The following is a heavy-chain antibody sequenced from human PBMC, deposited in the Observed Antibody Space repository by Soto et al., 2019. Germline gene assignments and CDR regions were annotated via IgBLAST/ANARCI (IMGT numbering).Heavy chain of an antibody. CDR1: GGSMNTYY. CDR3: ARVPGDFWSGYYSWFDP. CDR2: IYYSGST. Sequence: PSETLSLTCTVSGGSMNTYYWGWFRQPPGKGLEWVGYIYYSGSTTYSPSLKSRVTISVDTSKNQFSLKLDSVTAADTAVYYCARVPGDFWSGYYSWFDPWGQGTLVTVSS. V-gene: IGHV4-59*08. D-gene: IGHD3-3*01. J-gene: IGHJ5*02.